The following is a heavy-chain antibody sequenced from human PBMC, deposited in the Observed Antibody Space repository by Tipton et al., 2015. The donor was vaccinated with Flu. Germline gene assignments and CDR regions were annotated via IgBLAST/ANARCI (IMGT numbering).Heavy chain of an antibody. D-gene: IGHD6-19*01. CDR3: AKVIPEKVAGLDY. CDR1: GFTFSRYA. CDR2: VSGGGGTR. Sequence: GSLRLSCAASGFTFSRYAMSWVRQAPGKGLEWVSAVSGGGGTRYFADSVKGRFTISRDNSKNTLYLRMNSLRAEDTAIYYCAKVIPEKVAGLDYWGQGTLVTVSS. J-gene: IGHJ4*02. V-gene: IGHV3-23*01.